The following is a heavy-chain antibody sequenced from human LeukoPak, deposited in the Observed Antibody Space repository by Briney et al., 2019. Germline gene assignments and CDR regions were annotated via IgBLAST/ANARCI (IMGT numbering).Heavy chain of an antibody. J-gene: IGHJ4*02. V-gene: IGHV1-46*01. Sequence: ASVKVSCKASGYTXTSYYMHWVRQAPGQGLEWMGIINSSGGSTSYAQKFQGRVTMTRDTSTSTVYMELSSLRSEDTAVYYCARNWIGDSSGYAPFDYWGQGTLVTVSS. D-gene: IGHD3-22*01. CDR1: GYTXTSYY. CDR3: ARNWIGDSSGYAPFDY. CDR2: INSSGGST.